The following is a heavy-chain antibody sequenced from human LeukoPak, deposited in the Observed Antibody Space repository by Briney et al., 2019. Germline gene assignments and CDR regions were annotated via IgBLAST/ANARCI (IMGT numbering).Heavy chain of an antibody. D-gene: IGHD6-13*01. CDR1: GVSFNTYY. CDR3: ASGYSSHDAFDI. Sequence: SETLSLTCTVSGVSFNTYYWNWIRQTPGKGLEWIGYMYYSGSTNYNPSLKSRVTISVDTSKNQFSLKLSSVTAADTAVYYCASGYSSHDAFDIWGQGTMVTVSS. CDR2: MYYSGST. J-gene: IGHJ3*02. V-gene: IGHV4-59*01.